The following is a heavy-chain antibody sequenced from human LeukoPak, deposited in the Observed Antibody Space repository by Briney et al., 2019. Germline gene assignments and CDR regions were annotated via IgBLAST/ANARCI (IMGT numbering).Heavy chain of an antibody. CDR1: GYTFSTYD. V-gene: IGHV3-13*01. Sequence: GGSLRLSCAASGYTFSTYDMHWVRQATGKGLEWVSSIGSAGDTYYAGSVKGRFTISRENAKNSLYLQMNSLRAGDTAVYYCVRGGEISFDYWGQGTLVTVSS. CDR3: VRGGEISFDY. D-gene: IGHD3-16*01. J-gene: IGHJ4*02. CDR2: IGSAGDT.